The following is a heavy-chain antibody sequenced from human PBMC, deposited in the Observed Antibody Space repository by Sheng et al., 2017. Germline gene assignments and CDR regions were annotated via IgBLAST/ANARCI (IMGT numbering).Heavy chain of an antibody. CDR1: GGSISSGSYY. Sequence: QVQLQESGPGLVKPSQTLSLTCTVSGGSISSGSYYWSWIRQPAGKGLEWIGRIYTSGSTNYNPSLKSRVTISVDTSKNQFSLKLSSVTAADTAVYYCARALWGSGWYGHDAFDIWGQGTMVTV. V-gene: IGHV4-61*02. CDR3: ARALWGSGWYGHDAFDI. CDR2: IYTSGST. D-gene: IGHD6-19*01. J-gene: IGHJ3*02.